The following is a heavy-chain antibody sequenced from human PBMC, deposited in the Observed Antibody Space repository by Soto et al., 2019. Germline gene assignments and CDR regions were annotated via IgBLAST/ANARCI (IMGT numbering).Heavy chain of an antibody. D-gene: IGHD6-6*01. CDR3: AREWYSSSHGYYYYYGMDV. CDR2: IIPIFGTA. Sequence: ASVKVSCKASGGTFSSYAISWVRQAPGQGLEWMGGIIPIFGTANYAQKFQGRVTITADESTSTAYMELSSLRSEDTAVYYCAREWYSSSHGYYYYYGMDVWGQGTTVTVS. J-gene: IGHJ6*02. V-gene: IGHV1-69*13. CDR1: GGTFSSYA.